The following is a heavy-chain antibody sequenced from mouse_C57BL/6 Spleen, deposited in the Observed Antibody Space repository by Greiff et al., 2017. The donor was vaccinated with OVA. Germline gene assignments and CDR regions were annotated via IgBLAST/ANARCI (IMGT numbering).Heavy chain of an antibody. CDR2: INPNNGGT. V-gene: IGHV1-22*01. CDR3: VYGNHWFAY. CDR1: GYTFTDYN. J-gene: IGHJ3*01. Sequence: VQLKQSGPELVKPGASVKMSCKASGYTFTDYNMHWVKQSHGKSLEWIGYINPNNGGTSSNQKFKGKATLTVNKSSSTAYMELRSLTSEDSAVYYCVYGNHWFAYWGQGTLVTVSA. D-gene: IGHD2-1*01.